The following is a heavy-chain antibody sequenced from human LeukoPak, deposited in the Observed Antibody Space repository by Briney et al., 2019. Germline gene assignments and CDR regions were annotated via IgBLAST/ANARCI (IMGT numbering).Heavy chain of an antibody. CDR3: ARVRAYDTRDFDY. D-gene: IGHD3-22*01. V-gene: IGHV3-21*01. CDR1: GFTFSSYS. CDR2: ISSSSSYI. J-gene: IGHJ4*02. Sequence: GGSLRLSCAASGFTFSSYSMNWVRQAPGKGLEWVSSISSSSSYIYYADSVKGRFTISRDNAKNSLYLQINSLRAEDTAVYYCARVRAYDTRDFDYWGQGTLVTVSS.